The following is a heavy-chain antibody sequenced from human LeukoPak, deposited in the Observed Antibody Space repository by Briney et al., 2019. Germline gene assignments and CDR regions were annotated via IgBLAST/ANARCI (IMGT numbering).Heavy chain of an antibody. J-gene: IGHJ4*02. D-gene: IGHD5-12*01. CDR3: ARDHRYAFDN. Sequence: GGSLRLSCAASGFTFIDYSMNWVRQAPGKGLEWISYVGISSGNTKYADSVKGRFTISGDSAKNSVFLQMNSLRVEDTAVYYCARDHRYAFDNWGQGTPVTVSS. V-gene: IGHV3-48*04. CDR2: VGISSGNT. CDR1: GFTFIDYS.